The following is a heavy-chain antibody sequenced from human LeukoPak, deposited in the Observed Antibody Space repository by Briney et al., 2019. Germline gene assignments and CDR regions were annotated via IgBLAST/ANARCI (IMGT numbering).Heavy chain of an antibody. CDR1: GFTFDDYA. CDR3: AGLPAAAGLDY. V-gene: IGHV3-43*02. CDR2: ISGDGGST. D-gene: IGHD6-13*01. Sequence: GGSLRLSCAASGFTFDDYAMHWVRQAPGKGLEWVSLISGDGGSTYYADSVKGRFTISRDNCKNSLYLQMNSLRTEDTALYYCAGLPAAAGLDYWGQGTLVTVSS. J-gene: IGHJ4*02.